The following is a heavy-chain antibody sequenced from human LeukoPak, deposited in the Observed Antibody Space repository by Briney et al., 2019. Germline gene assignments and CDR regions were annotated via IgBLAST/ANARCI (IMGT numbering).Heavy chain of an antibody. J-gene: IGHJ4*02. CDR3: ARETYGDYDFDY. CDR2: ISAYNGNT. Sequence: ASVKVSCKASGYTFTSYGISWVRQAPGQGLEWMGWISAYNGNTNYAQKFQGRVTMTKDTSTSKAYMELRSLRSDDTAVYFCARETYGDYDFDYWGQGTLVTVSS. CDR1: GYTFTSYG. D-gene: IGHD4-17*01. V-gene: IGHV1-18*01.